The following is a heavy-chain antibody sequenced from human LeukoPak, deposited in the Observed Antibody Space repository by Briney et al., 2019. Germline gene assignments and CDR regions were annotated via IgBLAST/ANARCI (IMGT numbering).Heavy chain of an antibody. J-gene: IGHJ4*02. Sequence: GGSLRLSCAASGFTFSTIGMHWVRQAPGKGLEWVTFIRYDGSKKYYADSVGGRFTVSRDNSKNTLYLQMNSLRAEDTAVYYCVRGAYSSSWLNFDYWGQGTLVTVSS. D-gene: IGHD6-13*01. V-gene: IGHV3-30*02. CDR3: VRGAYSSSWLNFDY. CDR2: IRYDGSKK. CDR1: GFTFSTIG.